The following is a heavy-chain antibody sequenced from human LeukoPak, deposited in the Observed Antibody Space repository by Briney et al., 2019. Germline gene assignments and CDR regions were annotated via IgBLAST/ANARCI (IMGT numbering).Heavy chain of an antibody. CDR2: INHSGST. D-gene: IGHD2-2*02. Sequence: PSETLSLTCAVYGGSFSGYYWSWIRQPPGKGLEWIGEINHSGSTNYNPSLKSRVTISVDTSKNQFSLKLSSVTAADTAVYYCARGAAYCSSTSCYIRAPRGYFDYWGQGTLVTVSS. J-gene: IGHJ4*02. CDR1: GGSFSGYY. CDR3: ARGAAYCSSTSCYIRAPRGYFDY. V-gene: IGHV4-34*01.